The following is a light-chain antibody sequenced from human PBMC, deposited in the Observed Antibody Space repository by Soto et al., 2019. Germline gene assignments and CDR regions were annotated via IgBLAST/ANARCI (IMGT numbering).Light chain of an antibody. V-gene: IGKV1-5*01. Sequence: DIQMTQYPSTLSASVGDRVTITCRASQSISSWLAWYQQKPGKAPKLLIYDASSLESGVPSRFSGSGSGTEFTLTISRLQPEDIATYYCQQYENLPTFGQGTRLEIK. CDR2: DAS. CDR3: QQYENLPT. J-gene: IGKJ5*01. CDR1: QSISSW.